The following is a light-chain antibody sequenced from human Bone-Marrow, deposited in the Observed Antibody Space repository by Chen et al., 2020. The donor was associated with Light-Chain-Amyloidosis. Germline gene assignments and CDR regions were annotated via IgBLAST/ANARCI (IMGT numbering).Light chain of an antibody. V-gene: IGKV1-5*03. CDR2: MAS. CDR1: QSISSW. J-gene: IGKJ1*01. Sequence: DLQMTQSPSILSASVGDRVTITCRDSQSISSWLGWDQQKPGKAPNLLISMASRLESGVPSRFSGSGSGTEFTLTISSLQPDDFATYYCQQYHVYSTFGQGTKVEIK. CDR3: QQYHVYST.